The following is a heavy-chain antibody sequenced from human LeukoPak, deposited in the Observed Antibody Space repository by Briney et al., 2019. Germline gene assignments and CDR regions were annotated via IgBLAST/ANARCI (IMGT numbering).Heavy chain of an antibody. CDR3: ARLNSEPVDY. CDR2: IYYSGST. V-gene: IGHV4-39*01. Sequence: SETLSLTCTVSGGSISSSSYYWGWIRQPPGKGLEWIESIYYSGSTYYNPSLKSRVTISVDTSKNQFSLKLSSVTAADTAVYYCARLNSEPVDYWGQGTLVTVSS. CDR1: GGSISSSSYY. D-gene: IGHD2/OR15-2a*01. J-gene: IGHJ4*02.